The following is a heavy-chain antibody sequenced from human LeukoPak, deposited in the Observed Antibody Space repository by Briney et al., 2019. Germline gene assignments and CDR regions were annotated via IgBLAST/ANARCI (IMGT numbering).Heavy chain of an antibody. J-gene: IGHJ3*02. D-gene: IGHD4-23*01. CDR2: IYSGGST. V-gene: IGHV3-66*01. CDR1: GFTVSINY. Sequence: PGGSLRLSCAASGFTVSINYMSWVRQAPGKGLEWVSVIYSGGSTYYADSVKGRFTISRDNSKNTLYLQMNSLRAEDTAVYYCASDYGGNAPDAFDIWGQGTMVTVSS. CDR3: ASDYGGNAPDAFDI.